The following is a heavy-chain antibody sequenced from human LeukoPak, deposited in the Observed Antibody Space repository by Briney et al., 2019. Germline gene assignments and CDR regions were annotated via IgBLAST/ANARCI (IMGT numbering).Heavy chain of an antibody. CDR3: AKDPDTFFDY. CDR1: GFTLSSNG. D-gene: IGHD3-16*01. J-gene: IGHJ4*02. Sequence: GGSLRLSCAASGFTLSSNGMHWVRQAPGKGLEWVSVISYDGGTKYYAHSVEGRFTISRDISKNTLYLQMNSLRPEDTAVYYCAKDPDTFFDYWGQGTLVTVSS. CDR2: ISYDGGTK. V-gene: IGHV3-30*18.